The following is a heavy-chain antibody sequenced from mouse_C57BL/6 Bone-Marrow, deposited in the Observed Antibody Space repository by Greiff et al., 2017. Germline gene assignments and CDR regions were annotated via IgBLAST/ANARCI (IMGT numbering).Heavy chain of an antibody. CDR3: AREGFITTVVADY. CDR1: GFTFSDYG. CDR2: ISSGSSTI. J-gene: IGHJ2*01. V-gene: IGHV5-17*01. D-gene: IGHD1-1*01. Sequence: EVKLMESGGGLVKPGGSLKLSCAASGFTFSDYGMHWVRQAPEKGLEWVAYISSGSSTIYYADTVKGRFTISRDNAKNTLFLQMTSLRSEDTAMYYCAREGFITTVVADYWGQGTTLTVSS.